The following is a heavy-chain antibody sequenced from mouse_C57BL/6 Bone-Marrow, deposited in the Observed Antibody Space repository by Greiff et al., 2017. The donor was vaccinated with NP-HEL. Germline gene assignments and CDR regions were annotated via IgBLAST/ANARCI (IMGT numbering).Heavy chain of an antibody. D-gene: IGHD2-1*01. CDR3: ATNYLYAMDY. V-gene: IGHV5-17*01. J-gene: IGHJ4*01. CDR1: GFTFSDYG. Sequence: EVQLVESGGGLVKPGGSLKLSCAASGFTFSDYGMHWVRQAPEKGLEWVAYISSGSSTIYYADTVKGRFTISRDNAKNTLFLQMTSLRSEDTAMYYCATNYLYAMDYWGQGTSVTVSA. CDR2: ISSGSSTI.